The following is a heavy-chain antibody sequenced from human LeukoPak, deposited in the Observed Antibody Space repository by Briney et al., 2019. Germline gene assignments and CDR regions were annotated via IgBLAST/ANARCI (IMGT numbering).Heavy chain of an antibody. CDR3: ARDLSITMVRPRGNWFDP. Sequence: SETLSLTCTVSGGSISSYYWSWIRQPPGKGLEWIGYIYYSGSTNYNPSLKSRVTISVDTSKNQFSLKLSSVTAADTAVYYCARDLSITMVRPRGNWFDPWGQGTLVTVSS. CDR2: IYYSGST. J-gene: IGHJ5*02. V-gene: IGHV4-59*12. D-gene: IGHD3-10*01. CDR1: GGSISSYY.